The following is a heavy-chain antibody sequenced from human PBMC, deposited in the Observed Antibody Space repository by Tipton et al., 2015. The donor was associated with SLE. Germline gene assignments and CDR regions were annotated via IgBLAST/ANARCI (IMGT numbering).Heavy chain of an antibody. J-gene: IGHJ4*02. D-gene: IGHD6-13*01. CDR3: ARTGYASKWSPYDY. CDR1: GYTFTRNG. CDR2: ISTYNRNT. Sequence: QLVQSGPEVKKPGASVKVSCQASGYTFTRNGITWVRQAPGQGLQWMGWISTYNRNTDYAQEFQDRVTMTTDTSTATVYMELRSLRSDDTAVYYCARTGYASKWSPYDYWGQGTLVTVSS. V-gene: IGHV1-18*01.